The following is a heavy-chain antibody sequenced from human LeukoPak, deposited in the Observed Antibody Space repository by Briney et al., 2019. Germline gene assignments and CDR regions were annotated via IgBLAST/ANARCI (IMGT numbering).Heavy chain of an antibody. CDR1: GFTFSSYS. Sequence: GGSLRLSCAASGFTFSSYSMNWVRQAPGKGLEWVSYISSSSSTIYYADSVKGRFTISRDNAKNSLYLQMNSLRAEDTAVYYCARDLCSGGSCYSLDPDYWGQGTLVTVSS. CDR3: ARDLCSGGSCYSLDPDY. J-gene: IGHJ4*02. D-gene: IGHD2-15*01. CDR2: ISSSSSTI. V-gene: IGHV3-48*04.